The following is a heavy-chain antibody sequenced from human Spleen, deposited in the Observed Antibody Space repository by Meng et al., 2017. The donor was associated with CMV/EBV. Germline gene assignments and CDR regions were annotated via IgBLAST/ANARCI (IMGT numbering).Heavy chain of an antibody. CDR3: ARDPTILSK. CDR1: GFTFSNYV. D-gene: IGHD2-21*01. CDR2: ISGSGGRT. V-gene: IGHV3-23*01. J-gene: IGHJ4*02. Sequence: GGSLRLSCAASGFTFSNYVMNWVRQAPGKGLEWVAAISGSGGRTYFAYSVKGRFAISRDNSKNTVYLQMNSLGAEDTAMYYCARDPTILSKWGQGTLVTVSS.